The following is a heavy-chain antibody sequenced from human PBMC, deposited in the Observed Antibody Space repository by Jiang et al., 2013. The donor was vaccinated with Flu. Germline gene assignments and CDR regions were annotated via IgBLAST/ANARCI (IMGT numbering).Heavy chain of an antibody. CDR3: ARGSADLEWLRKGYYYYYMDV. CDR1: GGSISSYY. V-gene: IGHV4-59*01. Sequence: LLKPSETLSLTCTVSGGSISSYYWSWIRQPPGKGLEWIGYIYYSGSTNYNPSLKSRVTISVDTSKNQFSLKLSSVTAADTAVYYCARGSADLEWLRKGYYYYYMDVWGKGTTVTVSS. J-gene: IGHJ6*03. CDR2: IYYSGST. D-gene: IGHD3-3*01.